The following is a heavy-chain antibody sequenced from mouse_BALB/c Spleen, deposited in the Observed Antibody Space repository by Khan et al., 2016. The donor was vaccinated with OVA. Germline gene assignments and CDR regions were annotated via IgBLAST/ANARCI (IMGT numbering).Heavy chain of an antibody. CDR2: ISSGGDNT. D-gene: IGHD2-1*01. CDR1: GFTFSSYT. J-gene: IGHJ3*01. V-gene: IGHV5-9*03. Sequence: VQLKESGGGLVKPGGSLKLSCAASGFTFSSYTMSWVRQTPEKRLEWVATISSGGDNTYYPDSVKGRFTISRDNAKNNLYLQMSSLRSEDTALYYCARSNYGNFAHWGQGTLVTVSA. CDR3: ARSNYGNFAH.